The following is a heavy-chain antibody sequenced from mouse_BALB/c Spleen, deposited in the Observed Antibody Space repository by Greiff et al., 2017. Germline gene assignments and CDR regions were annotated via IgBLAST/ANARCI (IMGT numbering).Heavy chain of an antibody. D-gene: IGHD2-1*01. CDR3: ARGGYYGNYDAMDY. V-gene: IGHV5-6-3*01. Sequence: EVQLVESGGGLVQPGGSLKLSCAASGFTFSSYGMSWVRQTPDKRLELVATINSNGGSTYYPDSVKGRFTISRDNAKNTLYLQMSSLKSEDTAMYYCARGGYYGNYDAMDYWGQGTSVTVSS. CDR1: GFTFSSYG. J-gene: IGHJ4*01. CDR2: INSNGGST.